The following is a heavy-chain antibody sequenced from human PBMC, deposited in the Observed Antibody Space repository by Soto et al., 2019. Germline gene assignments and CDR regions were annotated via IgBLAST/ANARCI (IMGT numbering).Heavy chain of an antibody. Sequence: PSQTLSLTCTVSGGSFSSFWWSWLRQPPGKGLEWVGNIHSRGNTYYNPSLKSRVAISVDTSKNQFSLNLSSVTAADTAVYYCARHEWLLSPWFDPWGQGTLVTVSS. CDR1: GGSFSSFW. V-gene: IGHV4-59*08. J-gene: IGHJ5*02. CDR2: IHSRGNT. CDR3: ARHEWLLSPWFDP. D-gene: IGHD3-3*01.